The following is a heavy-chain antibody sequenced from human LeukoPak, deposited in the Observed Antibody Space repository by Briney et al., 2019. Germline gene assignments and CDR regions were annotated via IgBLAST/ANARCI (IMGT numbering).Heavy chain of an antibody. V-gene: IGHV4-61*02. J-gene: IGHJ4*02. CDR1: GDSISTGSYY. CDR3: ARGTAVAGAYFDY. Sequence: SQTLSLTCTASGDSISTGSYYWSWIRQPAGRGLEWIGRIYYSGSTNYNPSLKSRVTISVDTSKNQFSLKLSSVTAADTAVYYCARGTAVAGAYFDYWGQGTLVTVSS. D-gene: IGHD6-19*01. CDR2: IYYSGST.